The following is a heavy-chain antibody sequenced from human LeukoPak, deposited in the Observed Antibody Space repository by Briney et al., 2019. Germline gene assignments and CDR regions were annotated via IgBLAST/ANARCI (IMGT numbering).Heavy chain of an antibody. Sequence: PGGSLRLSCAASGFTFDDYGMSWVRQAPGKGLEWVSGINWIGGSTGYADSVKGRFTISRDNAKNSLYLQMNSLRAEDTALYCCARYYDYGSGSYTFDYWGQGTLVTVSS. D-gene: IGHD3-10*01. CDR3: ARYYDYGSGSYTFDY. CDR1: GFTFDDYG. J-gene: IGHJ4*02. CDR2: INWIGGST. V-gene: IGHV3-20*04.